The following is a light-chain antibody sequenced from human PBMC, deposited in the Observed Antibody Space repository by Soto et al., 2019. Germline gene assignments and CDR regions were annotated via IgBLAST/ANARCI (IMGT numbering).Light chain of an antibody. J-gene: IGKJ4*01. Sequence: DIPMTQSPSSLSASIGDRVTITCQASQDIRKSLNWYQQRPGKAPRVLIYDASTLEAGVPSRFSGSGSGTDFTFTISSLQPEDLATYYCQQYDNLLTFGGGTKVEIK. CDR2: DAS. CDR1: QDIRKS. CDR3: QQYDNLLT. V-gene: IGKV1-33*01.